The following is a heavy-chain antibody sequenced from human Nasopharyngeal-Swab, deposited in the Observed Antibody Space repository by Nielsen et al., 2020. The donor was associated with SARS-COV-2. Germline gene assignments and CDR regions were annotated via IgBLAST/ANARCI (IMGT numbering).Heavy chain of an antibody. Sequence: AAVKVSCKASGYTFTGYYMHWVRQAPGQGLEWMGRINPNSGGTNYAQKFQGRVTMTRDTSISTAYMELSRLRSDDTAVYYCARSGSYSDAFDIWGQGTMVTVSS. CDR2: INPNSGGT. D-gene: IGHD1-26*01. J-gene: IGHJ3*02. CDR1: GYTFTGYY. CDR3: ARSGSYSDAFDI. V-gene: IGHV1-2*06.